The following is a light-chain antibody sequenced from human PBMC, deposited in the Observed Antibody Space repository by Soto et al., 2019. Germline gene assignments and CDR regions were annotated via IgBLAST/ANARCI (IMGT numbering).Light chain of an antibody. CDR3: AICTKSPTLI. Sequence: QSVLTQPASVSGSPGQSITISCTGTSSDIGAYNFVSWYQQHPGKAPKLMLYDVNIRPSGVSNRFSGSKSGNTASLTISGPQAGKVVNYYCAICTKSPTLIFGEG. J-gene: IGLJ2*01. CDR2: DVN. V-gene: IGLV2-14*03. CDR1: SSDIGAYNF.